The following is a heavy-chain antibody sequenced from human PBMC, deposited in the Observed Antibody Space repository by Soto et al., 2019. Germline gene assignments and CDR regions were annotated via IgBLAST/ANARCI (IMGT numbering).Heavy chain of an antibody. CDR2: INPSGGST. CDR3: ARVFGSRDGYSPFDY. D-gene: IGHD3-3*01. Sequence: XXVKVSFKASGYTFTSYYMHWVRRAPGQGLEWMGIINPSGGSTSYAQKFQGRVTMTRDTSTSTVYMELSSLRSEDTAVYYCARVFGSRDGYSPFDYWGQGTLVTVSS. CDR1: GYTFTSYY. V-gene: IGHV1-46*01. J-gene: IGHJ4*02.